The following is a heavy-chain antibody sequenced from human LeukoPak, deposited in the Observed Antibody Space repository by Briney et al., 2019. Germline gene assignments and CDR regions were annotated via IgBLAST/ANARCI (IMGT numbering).Heavy chain of an antibody. CDR2: INHSGST. V-gene: IGHV4-34*01. Sequence: PSETLSLTCAVYGGSFSDYYWNWIRQPPGKGLEWIGEINHSGSTNYNPSLKSRVTVSVDTSKNQFSLKLSSVAAADTAVYYCARGGHCSSTSCSDFDYWGQGTLVTVSS. CDR3: ARGGHCSSTSCSDFDY. D-gene: IGHD2-2*01. CDR1: GGSFSDYY. J-gene: IGHJ4*02.